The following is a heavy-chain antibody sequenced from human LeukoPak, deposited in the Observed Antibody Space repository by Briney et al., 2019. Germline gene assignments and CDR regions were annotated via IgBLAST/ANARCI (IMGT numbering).Heavy chain of an antibody. D-gene: IGHD6-19*01. CDR1: GFTFSNYA. V-gene: IGHV3-23*01. CDR3: ARRSGIAVAGAFDY. CDR2: ISGSGDST. Sequence: PRGSLRLSCAASGFTFSNYAMRWVRQAPGKGLEWVSGISGSGDSTYYADSVKGRFTISRDNSTNTLYLQMNSVRAEDTAVYYCARRSGIAVAGAFDYWGQGTLVTVSS. J-gene: IGHJ4*02.